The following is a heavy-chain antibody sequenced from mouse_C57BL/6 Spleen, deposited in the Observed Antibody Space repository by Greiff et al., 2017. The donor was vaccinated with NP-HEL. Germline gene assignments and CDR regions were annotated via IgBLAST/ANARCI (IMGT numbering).Heavy chain of an antibody. CDR3: ANYYGSSRGSY. J-gene: IGHJ2*01. Sequence: QVQLQQPGAELVKPGASVKLSCKASGYTFTSYWMHWVKQRPGQGLEWIGMIHPNSGSTNYNEKFKSKATLTVDKSSRTAYMQLSSLTSEDSAVYYCANYYGSSRGSYWGQGTTLTVSS. CDR1: GYTFTSYW. CDR2: IHPNSGST. V-gene: IGHV1-64*01. D-gene: IGHD1-1*01.